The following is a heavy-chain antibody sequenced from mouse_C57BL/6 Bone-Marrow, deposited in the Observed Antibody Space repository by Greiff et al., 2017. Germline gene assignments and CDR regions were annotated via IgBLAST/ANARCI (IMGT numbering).Heavy chain of an antibody. CDR3: AREEYAMDY. CDR1: GFTFSSYA. CDR2: ISDGGSYT. V-gene: IGHV5-4*01. J-gene: IGHJ4*01. Sequence: EVKLQQSGGGLVKPGGSLKLSCAASGFTFSSYAMSWVRQTPEKRLEWVATISDGGSYTYYPDNVKGRFTISRDNATNNLYLQMSHLKSEDTAMYYCAREEYAMDYWGQGTSVTVSS.